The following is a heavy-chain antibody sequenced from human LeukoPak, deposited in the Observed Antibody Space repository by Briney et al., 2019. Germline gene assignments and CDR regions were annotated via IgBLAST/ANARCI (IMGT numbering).Heavy chain of an antibody. Sequence: SSVKVSCKASGYTFTRYYMHWVRQAPGQGLEWMGWINPNSGGTNYAQKFQGRVTMTRDTSISTAYMELSRLRSDDTAVYYCARVGISQWLVQSYYGMDVWGQGTTVTVSS. CDR2: INPNSGGT. D-gene: IGHD6-19*01. J-gene: IGHJ6*02. V-gene: IGHV1-2*02. CDR1: GYTFTRYY. CDR3: ARVGISQWLVQSYYGMDV.